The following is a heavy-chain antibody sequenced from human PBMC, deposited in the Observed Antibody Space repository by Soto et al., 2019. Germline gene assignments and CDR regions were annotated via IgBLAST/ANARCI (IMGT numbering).Heavy chain of an antibody. Sequence: GGSLRLSCAASGFTFSTYWITWVRQAPGKGLEWVANIKQDESEKYYVDSVKGRFTISRDNAKNSLFLQMNSLRADVTAVYYCARVGQWPYDAFDIWGQGTMVTVS. CDR2: IKQDESEK. CDR1: GFTFSTYW. CDR3: ARVGQWPYDAFDI. J-gene: IGHJ3*02. V-gene: IGHV3-7*01. D-gene: IGHD6-19*01.